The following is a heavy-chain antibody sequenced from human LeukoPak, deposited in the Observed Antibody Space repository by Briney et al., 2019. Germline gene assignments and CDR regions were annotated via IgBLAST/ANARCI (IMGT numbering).Heavy chain of an antibody. V-gene: IGHV3-66*01. CDR1: GFTASSNY. D-gene: IGHD6-13*01. Sequence: PGGSLRPSGAASGFTASSNYMSWVRQAPGKGLGWVSVIYSGGSTYYADSAKGRFTIPRDNSKITLYLQMNILRAEDTAVHYGARSPWEHQLVLVYWGQGTVVTVSS. J-gene: IGHJ4*02. CDR2: IYSGGST. CDR3: ARSPWEHQLVLVY.